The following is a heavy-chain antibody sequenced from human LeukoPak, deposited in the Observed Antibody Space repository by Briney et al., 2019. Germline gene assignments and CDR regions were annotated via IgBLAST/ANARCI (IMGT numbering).Heavy chain of an antibody. CDR3: TIDLMTGFSSGWHFGY. CDR2: TSGDEDST. J-gene: IGHJ4*02. D-gene: IGHD6-19*01. Sequence: GGSLRLSCAASGLTFKNFAMSCVRQAPGKGLEWLAVTSGDEDSTHYADSVRGHFVISTDNSKNTSFLHMNSLRAEDTAVYYCTIDLMTGFSSGWHFGYWGQGTLVTVSS. V-gene: IGHV3-23*01. CDR1: GLTFKNFA.